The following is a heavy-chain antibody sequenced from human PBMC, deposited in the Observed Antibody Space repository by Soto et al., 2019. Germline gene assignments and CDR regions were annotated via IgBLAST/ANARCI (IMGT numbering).Heavy chain of an antibody. Sequence: QVQLVQSGAEVKKPGASVRLSCKVSGKRFDNFAVHWVRQTPGQRPEWMGRINVGDDKTRYSEKFQGRVIVSYDTSATTAYMELRALSSEATAVYYCASAKYDYIWGSYHPFDQWAQGAQVTVSS. V-gene: IGHV1-3*01. D-gene: IGHD3-16*02. J-gene: IGHJ4*02. CDR1: GKRFDNFA. CDR2: INVGDDKT. CDR3: ASAKYDYIWGSYHPFDQ.